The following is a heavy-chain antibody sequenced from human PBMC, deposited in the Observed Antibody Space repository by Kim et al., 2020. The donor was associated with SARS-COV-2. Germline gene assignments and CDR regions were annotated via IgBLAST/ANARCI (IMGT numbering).Heavy chain of an antibody. D-gene: IGHD4-17*01. CDR1: GFTFSSYG. CDR3: AKVGWGAGTTGDY. CDR2: ISYEGSKK. Sequence: GGSLRLSCAAAGFTFSSYGMHWVRQAPGKGLEWVAVISYEGSKKYYADSVKGRFTISRDNSKNTLYLQMNSLRAEDTAVYYCAKVGWGAGTTGDYWGQGT. V-gene: IGHV3-30*18. J-gene: IGHJ4*02.